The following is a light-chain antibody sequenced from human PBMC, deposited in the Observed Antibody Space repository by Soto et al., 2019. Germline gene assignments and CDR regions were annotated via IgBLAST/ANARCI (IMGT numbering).Light chain of an antibody. CDR1: QSINNC. J-gene: IGKJ1*01. CDR3: HQNYIAPAT. CDR2: AAS. V-gene: IGKV1-39*01. Sequence: DIQMTQSPSSLSASVGDRVTITCRASQSINNCLSWFQQKPGQAPKLLIYAASNLQSGVPSRFSGSGSGTDFLLTIDSLQPEDFATYFVHQNYIAPATFGQGTKVGVK.